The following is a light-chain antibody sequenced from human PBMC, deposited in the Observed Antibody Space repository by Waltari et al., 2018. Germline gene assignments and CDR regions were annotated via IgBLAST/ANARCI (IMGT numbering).Light chain of an antibody. CDR1: QSVLYRSNNKNR. CDR3: QQYYTTLT. V-gene: IGKV4-1*01. Sequence: QSVLYRSNNKNRLAWSQQKPGQPPKLLINWASTRESGVPDRFSGSGSGTNFTLTISSLQAEDVAVYYCQQYYTTLTFGGGTKVEIK. J-gene: IGKJ4*01. CDR2: WAS.